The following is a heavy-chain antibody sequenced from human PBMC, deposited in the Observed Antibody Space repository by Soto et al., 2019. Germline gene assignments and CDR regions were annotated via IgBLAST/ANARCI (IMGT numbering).Heavy chain of an antibody. D-gene: IGHD3-3*01. CDR2: ISAYNGNT. V-gene: IGHV1-18*01. J-gene: IGHJ5*02. CDR3: ARGAMPGGSGSHWLDH. CDR1: GYTFTSYG. Sequence: QVQLLQSGAEVKKPGASVKVSCKASGYTFTSYGISWVRQAPGQGLEWMGWISAYNGNTNYAQKLQGRVTMTTDTSTSTADMELGGLRSDDTAVDYCARGAMPGGSGSHWLDHWGQGPLVSVSS.